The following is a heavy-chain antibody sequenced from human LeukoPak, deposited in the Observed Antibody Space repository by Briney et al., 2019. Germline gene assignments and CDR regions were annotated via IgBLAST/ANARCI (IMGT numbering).Heavy chain of an antibody. V-gene: IGHV4-59*01. D-gene: IGHD2-21*01. J-gene: IGHJ6*02. CDR3: AHSPGHYYGMDV. Sequence: SETLSLTCGVSGGSISSFYWSWILQPPGKGLQWIGYIYYSGSTNYNPSLKSRVTISIDTSKNQFSLKLSSVTAADTAVYYCAHSPGHYYGMDVWGQGTTVTVSS. CDR1: GGSISSFY. CDR2: IYYSGST.